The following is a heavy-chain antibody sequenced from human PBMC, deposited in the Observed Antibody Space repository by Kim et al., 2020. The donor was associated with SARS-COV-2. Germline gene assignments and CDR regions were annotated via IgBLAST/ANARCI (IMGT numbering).Heavy chain of an antibody. CDR3: ARDNLWGVKEGMGAYYYYGMDV. D-gene: IGHD3-10*01. Sequence: GGSLRLSCAASGFTFSDYYMSWIRQAPGKGLEWVSYISSISSYTNYADSVKGRFTISRDNAKNSLYLQMNSLRAEDTAVYYCARDNLWGVKEGMGAYYYYGMDVWGQGTTVTVSS. J-gene: IGHJ6*02. CDR1: GFTFSDYY. V-gene: IGHV3-11*06. CDR2: ISSISSYT.